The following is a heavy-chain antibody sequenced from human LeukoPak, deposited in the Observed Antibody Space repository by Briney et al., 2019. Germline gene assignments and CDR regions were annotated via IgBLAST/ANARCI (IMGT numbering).Heavy chain of an antibody. CDR3: ARGSGGRGYRGIRSCYSY. D-gene: IGHD2-21*01. V-gene: IGHV1-2*02. Sequence: GASVKVSCKASGYTFTGYYIYWVRQAPGQGLEGMGWINPNSGDTNYTQKFQDRVTMTRDTSISTAYMELSRLRSDDTAVYYCARGSGGRGYRGIRSCYSYWGQGTLVTVSS. CDR2: INPNSGDT. J-gene: IGHJ4*02. CDR1: GYTFTGYY.